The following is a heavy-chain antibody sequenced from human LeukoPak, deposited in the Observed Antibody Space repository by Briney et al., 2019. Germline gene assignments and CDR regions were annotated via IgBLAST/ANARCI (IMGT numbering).Heavy chain of an antibody. V-gene: IGHV3-11*06. CDR2: ISTSSTYT. CDR1: GFTFSDYY. D-gene: IGHD3-16*01. J-gene: IGHJ4*02. CDR3: ARELTLTSPLDY. Sequence: GGSLRLSCAASGFTFSDYYMSWIRQAPGKGREGVSYISTSSTYTNYADSAKGRFTISRDNAKNSLYLQLNSLRAEYTAVYYCARELTLTSPLDYWGQGTLVTVSS.